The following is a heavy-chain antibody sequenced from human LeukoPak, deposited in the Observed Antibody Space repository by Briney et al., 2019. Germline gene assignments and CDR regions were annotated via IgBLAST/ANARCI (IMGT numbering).Heavy chain of an antibody. CDR3: ARQGYCSGGSCYTWFDP. Sequence: GESLKISCKGSGYSINNYWIGWVRQMPGKGLEWMGIIYPADSGIRYSPSFQGQVTISADKSISTAYLQWSSLKASDTAMYYCARQGYCSGGSCYTWFDPWGQGTLVTVSS. D-gene: IGHD2-15*01. J-gene: IGHJ5*02. CDR1: GYSINNYW. V-gene: IGHV5-51*01. CDR2: IYPADSGI.